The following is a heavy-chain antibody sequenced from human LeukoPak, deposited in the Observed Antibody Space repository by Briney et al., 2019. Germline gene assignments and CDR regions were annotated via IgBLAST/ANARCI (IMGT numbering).Heavy chain of an antibody. D-gene: IGHD2-2*02. J-gene: IGHJ4*02. CDR2: INHSGST. V-gene: IGHV4-34*01. CDR3: AGIVVPAAIRDYFDY. Sequence: SETLSLTCAVYGGSFSGYYWSWIRQPPGKELEWIGEINHSGSTNYNPSLKSRVTISVDTSKNQFSLKLSPVTAADTAVYYCAGIVVPAAIRDYFDYWGQGTLVTVSS. CDR1: GGSFSGYY.